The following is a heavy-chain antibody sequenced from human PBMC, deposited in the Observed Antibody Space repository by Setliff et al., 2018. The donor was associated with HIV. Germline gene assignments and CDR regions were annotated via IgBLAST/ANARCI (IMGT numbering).Heavy chain of an antibody. CDR3: ARVVPAKNYYDSSPYFDY. Sequence: ASETLSLTCTVSGGSISSYYWSWIRQPPGKGLEWIGYIYYSGSTNYNPSLKGRVTISVDTSKNQFSLKLSSVTAADTAVYYCARVVPAKNYYDSSPYFDYWGQGTLVTVSS. D-gene: IGHD3-22*01. CDR2: IYYSGST. J-gene: IGHJ4*02. CDR1: GGSISSYY. V-gene: IGHV4-59*01.